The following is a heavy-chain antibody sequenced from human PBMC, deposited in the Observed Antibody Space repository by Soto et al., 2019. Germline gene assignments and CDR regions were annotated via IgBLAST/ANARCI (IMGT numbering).Heavy chain of an antibody. J-gene: IGHJ3*02. D-gene: IGHD6-19*01. CDR1: GGTFSSYA. Sequence: QVQLVQSGAEVKKPGSSVKVSCKASGGTFSSYAISWVRQAPGQGLEWMGGIIPIFGTANYAQKFQGRVTITADESTSTAYMELSSLRSEDTAVYYCARGIVAVAGRGDALDIWGQGTMVTVSS. V-gene: IGHV1-69*01. CDR2: IIPIFGTA. CDR3: ARGIVAVAGRGDALDI.